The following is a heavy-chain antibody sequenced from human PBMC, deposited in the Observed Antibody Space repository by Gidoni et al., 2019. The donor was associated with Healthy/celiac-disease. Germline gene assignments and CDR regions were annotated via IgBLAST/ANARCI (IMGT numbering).Heavy chain of an antibody. D-gene: IGHD2-2*01. V-gene: IGHV4-34*01. Sequence: QVPLQQWGAGLLKPSEPLSPTCAVYGGSFSGFYWCWIRHPPGKGLEWIGEINHSGSTNYNPSLKSRVTISVDTSKNQFSLKLSSVTAADTAVYYCARGGGYCSSTSCFRDAFDIWGQGTMVTVSS. J-gene: IGHJ3*02. CDR1: GGSFSGFY. CDR2: INHSGST. CDR3: ARGGGYCSSTSCFRDAFDI.